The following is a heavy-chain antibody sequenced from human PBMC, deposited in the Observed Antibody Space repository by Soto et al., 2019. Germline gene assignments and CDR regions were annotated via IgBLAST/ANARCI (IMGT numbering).Heavy chain of an antibody. CDR1: GYSFTSYW. Sequence: GESLKISCKGSGYSFTSYWISWVRQMPGKGLEWMGRIDPSDSYTNYSPSFQGHVTISADKSISTAYLQWSSLKASDTAMYYCARHRPFYDFWSGYSKADYWGQGTLVTVSS. CDR3: ARHRPFYDFWSGYSKADY. D-gene: IGHD3-3*01. V-gene: IGHV5-10-1*01. CDR2: IDPSDSYT. J-gene: IGHJ4*02.